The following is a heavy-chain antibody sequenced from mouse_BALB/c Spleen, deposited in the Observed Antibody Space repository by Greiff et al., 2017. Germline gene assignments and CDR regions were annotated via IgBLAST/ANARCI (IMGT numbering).Heavy chain of an antibody. D-gene: IGHD1-1*01. CDR3: ANYGSSYFDY. CDR1: GYTFTSYW. Sequence: QVQLQQSGAELAKPGASVKMSCKASGYTFTSYWMHWVKQRPGQGLEWIGYINPSTGYTEYNQKFKDKATLTADKSSSTAYMQLSSLTSEDSAVYYCANYGSSYFDYWGQGTTLTVSS. J-gene: IGHJ2*01. CDR2: INPSTGYT. V-gene: IGHV1-7*01.